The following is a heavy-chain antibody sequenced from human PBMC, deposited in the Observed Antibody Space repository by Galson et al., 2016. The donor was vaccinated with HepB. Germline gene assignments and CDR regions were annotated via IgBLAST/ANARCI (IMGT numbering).Heavy chain of an antibody. CDR2: MVVVTGNT. Sequence: SVKVSCKASGFTFSTSAVQWVRQARGQRLEWIGWMVVVTGNTNYAQKFQGRVTMTRDMSTNTAYMELSSLSSEDTAVYYCAAFQGYCNSINCFPHFDSWGQGTLVTVSS. CDR3: AAFQGYCNSINCFPHFDS. V-gene: IGHV1-58*01. CDR1: GFTFSTSA. D-gene: IGHD2-2*01. J-gene: IGHJ4*02.